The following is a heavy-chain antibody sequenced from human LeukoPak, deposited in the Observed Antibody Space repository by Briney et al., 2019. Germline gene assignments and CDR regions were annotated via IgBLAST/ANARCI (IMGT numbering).Heavy chain of an antibody. V-gene: IGHV1-46*01. J-gene: IGHJ5*02. CDR3: ARDPRIAAPHAAGFDP. CDR2: INPSGGST. Sequence: GASVKVSCKASGYTFTSYYMHWVRQAPGQGLEWMGIINPSGGSTSYAQKFQGRVTMTRDTSTSTVYMELSSLRSEDTAVYYCARDPRIAAPHAAGFDPWGQGTLVTVSS. D-gene: IGHD6-6*01. CDR1: GYTFTSYY.